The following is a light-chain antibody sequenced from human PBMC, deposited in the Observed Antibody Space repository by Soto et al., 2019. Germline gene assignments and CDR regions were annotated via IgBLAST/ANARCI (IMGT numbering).Light chain of an antibody. J-gene: IGKJ3*01. Sequence: EIVLTQSPDTLSVSPGERATLSCRSSQTVGSNLAWYQQKPGQAPRLLIYGASTRATGIPASFIGNGSGTEFTLTASSLQPEDFAVYYCQQYNNWPFTFGPGTKVD. CDR1: QTVGSN. V-gene: IGKV3-15*01. CDR3: QQYNNWPFT. CDR2: GAS.